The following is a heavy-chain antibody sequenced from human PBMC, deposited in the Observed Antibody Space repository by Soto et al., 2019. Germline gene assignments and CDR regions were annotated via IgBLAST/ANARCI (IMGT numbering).Heavy chain of an antibody. V-gene: IGHV1-69*01. J-gene: IGHJ2*01. D-gene: IGHD3-22*01. CDR1: GGTFSSYA. Sequence: QVQLVQSGAEVKKPGSSVKVSCKASGGTFSSYAISWVRQAPGQGLEWMGGIIPIFGTANYAQKFQGRVTITADDSTSTAYMELSSLRSEDTAVYYCATSRYYYDSSGYYLRYWYFDLWGRGTLVTVSS. CDR3: ATSRYYYDSSGYYLRYWYFDL. CDR2: IIPIFGTA.